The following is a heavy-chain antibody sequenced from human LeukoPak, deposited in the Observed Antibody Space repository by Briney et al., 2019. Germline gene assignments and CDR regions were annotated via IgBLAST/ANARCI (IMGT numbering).Heavy chain of an antibody. CDR1: GGSISSSSRY. CDR3: AREIVGPTEYYFDY. CDR2: MYYSGST. J-gene: IGHJ4*02. D-gene: IGHD1-26*01. Sequence: PSETLSLTCTVSGGSISSSSRYWAWIRQPPGKGLEWIGSMYYSGSTYYNWSLKSRVTISVDKSKNQFSLKLRSVTAADTAVYYCAREIVGPTEYYFDYWGQGTLVTVSS. V-gene: IGHV4-39*07.